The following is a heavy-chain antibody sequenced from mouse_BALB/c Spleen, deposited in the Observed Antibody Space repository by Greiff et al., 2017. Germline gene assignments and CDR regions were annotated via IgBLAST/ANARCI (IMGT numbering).Heavy chain of an antibody. J-gene: IGHJ2*01. V-gene: IGHV5-6-3*01. CDR1: GFTFSSYG. CDR2: INSNGGST. CDR3: ARGFGYYGSSYVDY. D-gene: IGHD1-1*01. Sequence: EVQLVESGGGLVQPGGSLKLSCAASGFTFSSYGMSWVRQTPDKRLELVATINSNGGSTYYPDSVKGRFTISRDNAKNTLYLQMSSLKSEDTAMYYCARGFGYYGSSYVDYWGQGTTLTVSS.